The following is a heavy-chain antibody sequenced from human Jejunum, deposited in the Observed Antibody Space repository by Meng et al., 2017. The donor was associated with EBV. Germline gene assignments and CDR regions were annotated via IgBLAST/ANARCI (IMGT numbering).Heavy chain of an antibody. V-gene: IGHV4-4*02. Sequence: QVQLQESGPGLVNPSGTLSLTCGVSGDSIISTYTWWSLVRQPPGKGLEWIGEIFHAGNTNYNPSLKSQVTMSVDTSKIQFSLILSSVTAADSAVYYCARGSHYTWDVWGQGTLVTVSS. CDR2: IFHAGNT. D-gene: IGHD3-16*01. CDR1: GDSIISTYTW. CDR3: ARGSHYTWDV. J-gene: IGHJ4*02.